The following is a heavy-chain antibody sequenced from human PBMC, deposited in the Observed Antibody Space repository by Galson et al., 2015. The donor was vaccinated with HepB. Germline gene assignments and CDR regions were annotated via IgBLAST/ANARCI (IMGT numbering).Heavy chain of an antibody. J-gene: IGHJ4*02. Sequence: SLRLSCAASGFRLSSYSMNWVRQAPGKGLEWVSSIHSSGFYKYYAGSVKGRFTISRDNARNSLYLQMRHLRVEEQAVYYCARENGRQLPLDYWGQGTLVTVSS. V-gene: IGHV3-21*01. CDR1: GFRLSSYS. D-gene: IGHD2-2*01. CDR2: IHSSGFYK. CDR3: ARENGRQLPLDY.